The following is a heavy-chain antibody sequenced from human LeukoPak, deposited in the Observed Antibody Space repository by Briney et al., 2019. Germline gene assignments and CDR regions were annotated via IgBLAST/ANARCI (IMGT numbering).Heavy chain of an antibody. Sequence: PGASLRLSCAASGFTFGSYAMIWVRQAPGKGLEWVSAIGGSGTSTFYADSVKGRFTISRDNSKNTLYLQMNSLRAEDTAVYYCAKTSQGHPPYYCSMGVWGQGTTVTVSS. V-gene: IGHV3-23*01. CDR2: IGGSGTST. CDR1: GFTFGSYA. J-gene: IGHJ6*02. CDR3: AKTSQGHPPYYCSMGV.